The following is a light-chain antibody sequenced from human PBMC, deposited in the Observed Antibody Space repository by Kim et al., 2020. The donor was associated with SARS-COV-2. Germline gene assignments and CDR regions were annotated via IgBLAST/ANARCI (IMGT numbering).Light chain of an antibody. CDR2: GAS. CDR3: QQYGSSPLT. CDR1: QSLSRTY. V-gene: IGKV3-20*01. J-gene: IGKJ4*01. Sequence: SPGERATLSCRASQSLSRTYLAWYQQKPGQAPRLLIYGASNRATGIPDRFSDSGSGTDFTLTISRLEPEDFAVYYCQQYGSSPLTFGGGTKVDIK.